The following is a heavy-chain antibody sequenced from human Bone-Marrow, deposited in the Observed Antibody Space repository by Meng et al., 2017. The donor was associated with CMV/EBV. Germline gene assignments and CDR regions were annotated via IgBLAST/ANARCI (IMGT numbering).Heavy chain of an antibody. Sequence: LRRSWAASGCTFSSYAMSGVRQAPGKGLEWVSAISGSGGSTYYADSVKGRFTISRDNSKNTLYLQMNSLRAEDTAVYYCAKGLEMADPWGQGTLVTVSS. J-gene: IGHJ5*02. V-gene: IGHV3-23*01. CDR3: AKGLEMADP. D-gene: IGHD5-24*01. CDR2: ISGSGGST. CDR1: GCTFSSYA.